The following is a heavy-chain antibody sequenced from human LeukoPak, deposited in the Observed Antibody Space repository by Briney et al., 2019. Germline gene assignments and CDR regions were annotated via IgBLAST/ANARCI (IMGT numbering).Heavy chain of an antibody. J-gene: IGHJ5*02. CDR2: ISSSGSTI. Sequence: GGSLRLSCAASGFTFSDYYMSWIRQAPGKGLEWVSYISSSGSTIYYADSVKGRFTISRDNAKNSLYLQMNSLRAEDTAVYYCARDSPNCTNGVCVNWFDPWGQGTLVTVSS. D-gene: IGHD2-8*01. CDR1: GFTFSDYY. CDR3: ARDSPNCTNGVCVNWFDP. V-gene: IGHV3-11*01.